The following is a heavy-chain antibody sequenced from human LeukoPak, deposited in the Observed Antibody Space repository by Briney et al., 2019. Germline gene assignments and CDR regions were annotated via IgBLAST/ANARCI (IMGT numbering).Heavy chain of an antibody. Sequence: SQTLSLTCTVSGGSVTSGNYYWNWIRQPAGKGLEWIGRTYTNGGASYNPSLKSRVTISIDASKNQFSLKLSSVTAADTAVYYCAREPPGYWGQGILVTVSS. CDR3: AREPPGY. V-gene: IGHV4-61*02. CDR1: GGSVTSGNYY. J-gene: IGHJ4*02. CDR2: TYTNGGA.